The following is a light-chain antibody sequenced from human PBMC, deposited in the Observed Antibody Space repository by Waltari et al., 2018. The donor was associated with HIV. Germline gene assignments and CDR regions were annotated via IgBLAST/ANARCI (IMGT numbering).Light chain of an antibody. CDR1: SGHSNYV. CDR2: LNSDGSY. Sequence: LVLTQSPPASASLGASVRLTCPLSSGHSNYVIACHQQRPAKGPRFLMRLNSDGSYTRGDGIPDRFSGSSSGAERYVTISSLQSDDEADYYCQTWGTGIVVFGGGTKLAVL. J-gene: IGLJ2*01. V-gene: IGLV4-69*01. CDR3: QTWGTGIVV.